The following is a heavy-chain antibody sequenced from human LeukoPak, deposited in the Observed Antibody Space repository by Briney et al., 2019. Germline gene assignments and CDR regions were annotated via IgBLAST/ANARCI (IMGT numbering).Heavy chain of an antibody. CDR1: GFTSSSYW. CDR2: INSDGSST. V-gene: IGHV3-74*01. J-gene: IGHJ4*02. D-gene: IGHD2-8*01. CDR3: ARGNVVSPPDY. Sequence: GGSLRLSCAASGFTSSSYWMHWVRQAPGKGLVWVSRINSDGSSTSYADSVKGRFTISRDNAKNTLYLQMNSLRAEDTAVYYCARGNVVSPPDYWGQGTLVTVSS.